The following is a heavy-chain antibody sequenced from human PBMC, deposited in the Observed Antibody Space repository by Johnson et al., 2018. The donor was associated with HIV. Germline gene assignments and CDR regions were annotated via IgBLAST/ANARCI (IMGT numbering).Heavy chain of an antibody. CDR1: GITVSSNY. J-gene: IGHJ3*01. D-gene: IGHD4/OR15-4a*01. CDR2: ISSGADT. CDR3: YCTDHFGAGRGAKGTVDA. V-gene: IGHV3-66*02. Sequence: VQLVESGGGLVKPGGSLRLSCAASGITVSSNYMTWVRQAPGKGLEWVSVISSGADTWYADSVKGRFTITRDNSKNTLYLQMTSLRQDDTAVYSCYCTDHFGAGRGAKGTVDAWGQGTMVTVSS.